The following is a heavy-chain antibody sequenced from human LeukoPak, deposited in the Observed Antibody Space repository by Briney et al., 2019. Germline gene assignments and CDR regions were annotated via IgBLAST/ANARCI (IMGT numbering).Heavy chain of an antibody. CDR2: IYYSGST. D-gene: IGHD1-26*01. CDR3: AREKVGATDY. Sequence: SQTLSLTRTVSGGSISSGDYYWSWIRQPPGKGLEWIEYIYYSGSTYYNPSLKSRVTISVDTSKNQFSLKLSSVTAADTAVYYCAREKVGATDYWGQGTLVTVSS. V-gene: IGHV4-30-4*08. J-gene: IGHJ4*02. CDR1: GGSISSGDYY.